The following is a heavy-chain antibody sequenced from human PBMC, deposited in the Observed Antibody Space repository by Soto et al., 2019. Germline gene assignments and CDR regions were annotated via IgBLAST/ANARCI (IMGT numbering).Heavy chain of an antibody. CDR1: GGSVSSGSYY. V-gene: IGHV4-61*01. D-gene: IGHD3-3*01. Sequence: SETLSLTCTVSGGSVSSGSYYWSWIRQPPGKGLEWIGYIYYSGSTNYNPSLKSRVTISVDTSKNQFSLKLSSVTAADTAVYYCARVGALKFTNYWGQGTLVTVSS. CDR3: ARVGALKFTNY. CDR2: IYYSGST. J-gene: IGHJ4*02.